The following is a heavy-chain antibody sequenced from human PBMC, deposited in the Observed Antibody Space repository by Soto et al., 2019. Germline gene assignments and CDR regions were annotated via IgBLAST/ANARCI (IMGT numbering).Heavy chain of an antibody. V-gene: IGHV1-8*01. CDR3: ARSVEWLASFDY. J-gene: IGHJ4*02. D-gene: IGHD6-19*01. CDR1: GYTFTSYD. CDR2: MNPNSGNT. Sequence: QVQLVQSGAEVKKPGASVKVSCKASGYTFTSYDINWVRQATGQGLEWMGWMNPNSGNTGYAQKFQGRDTMTRNTSISKAYMELSSLRSEDTAVYYWARSVEWLASFDYWGQGTLVTVSS.